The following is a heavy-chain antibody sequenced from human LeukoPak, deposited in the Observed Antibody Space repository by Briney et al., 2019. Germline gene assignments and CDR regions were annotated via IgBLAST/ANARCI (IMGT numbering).Heavy chain of an antibody. CDR3: ARGTIAAAGYYYFDY. J-gene: IGHJ4*02. CDR2: IKQDGSEK. CDR1: GFTSSSYW. V-gene: IGHV3-7*04. D-gene: IGHD6-13*01. Sequence: QAGGSLRLSCAASGFTSSSYWMSWVRQAPGKGLEWVANIKQDGSEKYYVDSVKGRFTISRDNAKNSLYLQMNSLRAEDTAVYYCARGTIAAAGYYYFDYWGQGTQVTVSS.